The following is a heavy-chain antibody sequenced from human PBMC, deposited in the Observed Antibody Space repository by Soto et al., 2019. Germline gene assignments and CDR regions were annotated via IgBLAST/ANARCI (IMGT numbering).Heavy chain of an antibody. CDR3: AKAFRFFHLFQH. V-gene: IGHV3-30*18. CDR2: ISYDGSNK. Sequence: GGSLRLSCAASGFTFSSYGMHWVRQAPGKGLEWVAVISYDGSNKYYADSVKGRFTISRDNSKNTLYLQMNSLRAEDTAVYYCAKAFRFFHLFQHWGQGTLVTVSS. J-gene: IGHJ1*01. CDR1: GFTFSSYG. D-gene: IGHD3-3*02.